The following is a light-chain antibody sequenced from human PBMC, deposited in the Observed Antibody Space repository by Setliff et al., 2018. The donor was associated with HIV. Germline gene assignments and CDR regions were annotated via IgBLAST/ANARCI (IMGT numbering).Light chain of an antibody. CDR3: SSYASTSYARSSICV. V-gene: IGLV2-18*02. CDR2: EVS. CDR1: SSDVGSYNR. Sequence: QSALAQPPSVSGSPGQSVTISCTGTSSDVGSYNRVAWYQQTPGTAPKLMIYEVSNRPSGVPDRFSGSKTGNTASLTISGLQAEDEADYYCSSYASTSYARSSICVFGTGTKV. J-gene: IGLJ1*01.